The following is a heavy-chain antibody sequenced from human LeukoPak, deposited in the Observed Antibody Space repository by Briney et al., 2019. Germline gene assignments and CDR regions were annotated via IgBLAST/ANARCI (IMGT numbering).Heavy chain of an antibody. D-gene: IGHD2/OR15-2a*01. CDR2: INGRGDNT. V-gene: IGHV3-23*01. J-gene: IGHJ5*02. Sequence: ASXXIISXYXXSWVRQAPGKGLEWASAINGRGDNTYYSDFVKGRFTISRDNSKSTVYLQMNSLRTEDTAVYYCAKDRVSPGFNWFDPWGQGTLVTVSS. CDR1: XXIISXYX. CDR3: AKDRVSPGFNWFDP.